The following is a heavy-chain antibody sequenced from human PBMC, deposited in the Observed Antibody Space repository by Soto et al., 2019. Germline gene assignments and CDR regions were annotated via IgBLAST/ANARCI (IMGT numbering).Heavy chain of an antibody. V-gene: IGHV1-18*01. CDR3: ARPERGWQSSINFDY. CDR1: GYTFTSYG. D-gene: IGHD6-19*01. CDR2: ISAYNGNT. Sequence: GASVKVSCKASGYTFTSYGISWVRQAPGQGLEWMGWISAYNGNTNYAQKLQGRVTMTTDTSTSTAYMELRSLRSDDTAVYYCARPERGWQSSINFDYWGQGTLVTVSS. J-gene: IGHJ4*02.